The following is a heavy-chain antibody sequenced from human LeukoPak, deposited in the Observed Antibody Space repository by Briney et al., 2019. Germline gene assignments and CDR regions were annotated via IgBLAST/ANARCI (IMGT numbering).Heavy chain of an antibody. CDR3: AGAQDTEYFDY. V-gene: IGHV3-74*01. CDR1: GFTFSSYW. J-gene: IGHJ4*02. CDR2: INSDGSST. Sequence: GGSLRLSCAASGFTFSSYWMHWVRQAPGKGLVWVSRINSDGSSTSYADSVKGRFTISRDNAKNTLYLQMNSLRAEDTAVYYCAGAQDTEYFDYWGQGTLVTVSS. D-gene: IGHD4-17*01.